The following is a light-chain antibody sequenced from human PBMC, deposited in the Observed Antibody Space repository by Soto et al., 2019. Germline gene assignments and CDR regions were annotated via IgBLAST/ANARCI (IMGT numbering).Light chain of an antibody. J-gene: IGKJ4*01. V-gene: IGKV3-15*01. CDR1: QSVSRN. CDR2: GAS. Sequence: EIGMTQSPATLAVSPGERATLSCRASQSVSRNLAWYQQKPSRAPRLLIYGASTRATGIPARFSGSGSGTEFILTISSLQSEDFAVYHCQQYNNWPPAFGGGTKV. CDR3: QQYNNWPPA.